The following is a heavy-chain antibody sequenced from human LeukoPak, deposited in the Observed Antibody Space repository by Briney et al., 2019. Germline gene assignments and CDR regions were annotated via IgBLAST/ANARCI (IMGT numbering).Heavy chain of an antibody. CDR2: ISSSSSYI. V-gene: IGHV3-21*01. D-gene: IGHD3-10*01. Sequence: GGSLRLSCAASGFSFRSHGMNWVRQAPGKGLEWVSSISSSSSYIYYADSVKGRFTISRDNAKKSLYLQMNSLRVEDTAVYYCARSELGYNYYYMDVWGKGTTVTISS. CDR1: GFSFRSHG. J-gene: IGHJ6*03. CDR3: ARSELGYNYYYMDV.